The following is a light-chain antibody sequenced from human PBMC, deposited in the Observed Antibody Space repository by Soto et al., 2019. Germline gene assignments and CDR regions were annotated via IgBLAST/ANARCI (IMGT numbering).Light chain of an antibody. CDR2: DVS. Sequence: QLVLTQPASVSGSPGQSITISCTGTSSDVGGYNYVSWFQQHPGKAPKLMISDVSNRPSGVSNRFSGSKSGNTASLTISGLQAEDEADYYCLSYTTSSTAYVFGTGTKLTVL. J-gene: IGLJ1*01. CDR1: SSDVGGYNY. V-gene: IGLV2-14*01. CDR3: LSYTTSSTAYV.